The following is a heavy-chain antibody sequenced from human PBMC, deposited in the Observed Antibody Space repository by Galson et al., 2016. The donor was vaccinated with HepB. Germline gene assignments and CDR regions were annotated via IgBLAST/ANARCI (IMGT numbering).Heavy chain of an antibody. CDR2: ISFSSTNI. CDR1: GFTFSSYG. Sequence: SLRLSCAGSGFTFSSYGMHWVRQAPGKGLEWVSYISFSSTNIHQPDSVRGRFTISRDNAKNALYLQMTSLRDEDTAVYFCAKRHEYCPPVGCSVDYWGQGTLVSVSS. V-gene: IGHV3-48*02. CDR3: AKRHEYCPPVGCSVDY. D-gene: IGHD2/OR15-2a*01. J-gene: IGHJ4*02.